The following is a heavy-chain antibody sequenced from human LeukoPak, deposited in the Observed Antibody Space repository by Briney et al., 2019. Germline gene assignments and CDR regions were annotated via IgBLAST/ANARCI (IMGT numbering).Heavy chain of an antibody. D-gene: IGHD3-10*01. J-gene: IGHJ4*02. Sequence: GGSLRLSCAASGFNFRSSWMTWVRQAPGKGLEWVANTNQDGSGKYYVDSVKGRFTSSRDSAKNSLYLQMNSLRVEDTAVYYCATDTPGDLDFGYWGQGTLVTVSS. CDR3: ATDTPGDLDFGY. V-gene: IGHV3-7*01. CDR1: GFNFRSSW. CDR2: TNQDGSGK.